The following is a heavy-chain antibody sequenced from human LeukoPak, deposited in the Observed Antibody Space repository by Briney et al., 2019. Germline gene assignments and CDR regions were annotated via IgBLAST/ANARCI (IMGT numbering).Heavy chain of an antibody. D-gene: IGHD5-18*01. Sequence: ASVKVSCKASGYTFTGYYIHWVRQAPGQGLEWMGRINPNSGGTNYAQKFQGRVTMTRDTSISTAYMELSRLRSDDTAVYYCARDRGYSYGNYFDYWGQGTLVTVSS. V-gene: IGHV1-2*06. J-gene: IGHJ4*02. CDR1: GYTFTGYY. CDR3: ARDRGYSYGNYFDY. CDR2: INPNSGGT.